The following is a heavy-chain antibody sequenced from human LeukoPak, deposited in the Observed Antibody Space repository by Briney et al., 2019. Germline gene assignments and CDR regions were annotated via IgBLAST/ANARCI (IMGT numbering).Heavy chain of an antibody. CDR3: ARGGSPPEALGDTFDI. V-gene: IGHV3-74*01. D-gene: IGHD1-26*01. CDR1: GFTFSSYW. Sequence: GGSLRLSCAASGFTFSSYWMHWVRQAPGKGLVWVSRIKIDGSNTNSADSVKGRFTISRDNAKNTLYLQTNSLRAEDTAVYYCARGGSPPEALGDTFDIWGQGTMVTVSS. CDR2: IKIDGSNT. J-gene: IGHJ3*02.